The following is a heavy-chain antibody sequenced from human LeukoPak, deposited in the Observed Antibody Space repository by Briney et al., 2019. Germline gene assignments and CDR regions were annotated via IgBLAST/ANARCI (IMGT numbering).Heavy chain of an antibody. V-gene: IGHV2-5*01. J-gene: IGHJ4*02. CDR1: GGSISSYYW. Sequence: TLSLTCTVSGGSISSYYWSWIRQPPGEALEWLALIFWNDDKRYSPSLKSRLTITKDTSKNQVVLTMTNMDPVDTATYYCAHRPSGDVNTAIVAQYYFNYWGQGTLVTVSS. CDR2: IFWNDDK. D-gene: IGHD5-18*01. CDR3: AHRPSGDVNTAIVAQYYFNY.